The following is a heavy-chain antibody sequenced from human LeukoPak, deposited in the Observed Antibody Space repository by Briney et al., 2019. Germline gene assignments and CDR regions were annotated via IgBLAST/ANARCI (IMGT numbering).Heavy chain of an antibody. CDR1: GGSISSYY. D-gene: IGHD2-2*01. CDR2: IYTSGST. J-gene: IGHJ5*02. CDR3: ARNLSVPAAMGDWFDP. Sequence: SETLSLTCTVSGGSISSYYWSWIRQPAGKGLEWIGRIYTSGSTNYNPSLKSRVTMSVDTSKNQFSLKLSSVTAADTAVYYCARNLSVPAAMGDWFDPWGQGTLVTVSS. V-gene: IGHV4-4*07.